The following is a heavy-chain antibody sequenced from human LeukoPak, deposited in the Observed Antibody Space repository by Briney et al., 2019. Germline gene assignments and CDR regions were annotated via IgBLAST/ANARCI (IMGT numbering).Heavy chain of an antibody. CDR2: ISSSSSYI. CDR1: GFTFSSYS. D-gene: IGHD1/OR15-1a*01. Sequence: GGSLRLSCAASGFTFSSYSMNWVRQAPGKGLEWVSSISSSSSYIYYADSVKGRFTISRDNAKNSLYPQMNSLRAEDTAVYYCARVHNWNKAIDYWGQGTLVTVSS. V-gene: IGHV3-21*01. J-gene: IGHJ4*02. CDR3: ARVHNWNKAIDY.